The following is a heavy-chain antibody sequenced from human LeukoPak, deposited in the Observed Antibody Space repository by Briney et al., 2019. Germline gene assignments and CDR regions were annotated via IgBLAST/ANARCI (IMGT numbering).Heavy chain of an antibody. D-gene: IGHD6-13*01. Sequence: PGGSLRLSCAASGFTFSSYSMNWVRQAPGKGLEWVSSISSSSSYIYYADSVKGRFTISRDNAKNTLYLQMNSLRAEDTAVYYCARVTVVRRSSWPYYYMDVWGKGTTVTVSS. J-gene: IGHJ6*03. CDR2: ISSSSSYI. V-gene: IGHV3-21*01. CDR1: GFTFSSYS. CDR3: ARVTVVRRSSWPYYYMDV.